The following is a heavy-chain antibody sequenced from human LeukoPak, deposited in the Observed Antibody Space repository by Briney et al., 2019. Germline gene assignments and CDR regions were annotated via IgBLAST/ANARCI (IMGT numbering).Heavy chain of an antibody. CDR3: AGDDFWSGHQFYYYYGMDV. V-gene: IGHV3-23*01. CDR1: GGSFSGYY. J-gene: IGHJ6*02. Sequence: ETLSLTCAVYGGSFSGYYWSWIRQPPGKGLEWVSAISGSGGSTYYADSVKGRFTISRDNSKNTLYLQMNSLRAEDTAVYYCAGDDFWSGHQFYYYYGMDVWGQGTTVTVSS. CDR2: ISGSGGST. D-gene: IGHD3-3*01.